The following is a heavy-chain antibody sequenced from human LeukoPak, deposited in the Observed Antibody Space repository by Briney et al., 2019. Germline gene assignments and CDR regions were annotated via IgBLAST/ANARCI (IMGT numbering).Heavy chain of an antibody. CDR1: GLTFSSYE. CDR3: ATLGNYKYYFDY. V-gene: IGHV3-48*03. J-gene: IGHJ4*02. CDR2: ISNSGSTI. Sequence: PGGSLRLSCAASGLTFSSYEMNWVSQAPGKGLEWISYISNSGSTIYYADSVKGRFTISRDNAKNSLNLQMNSLRAEDTAIYYCATLGNYKYYFDYWGQGTLVTVSS. D-gene: IGHD1-7*01.